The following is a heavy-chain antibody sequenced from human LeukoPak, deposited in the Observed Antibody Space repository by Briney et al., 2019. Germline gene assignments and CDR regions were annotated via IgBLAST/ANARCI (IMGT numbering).Heavy chain of an antibody. J-gene: IGHJ4*02. CDR3: AREFRRIAAAGDRIDY. Sequence: ASVKVSCKASGYTFTGYYMHWVRQAPGQGLEWMGRINPNRGGTNYAQKFQGRVTMTRDTSISTAYMELSRLRSDDTAVYYCAREFRRIAAAGDRIDYWGQGTLVTVSS. CDR2: INPNRGGT. CDR1: GYTFTGYY. D-gene: IGHD6-13*01. V-gene: IGHV1-2*06.